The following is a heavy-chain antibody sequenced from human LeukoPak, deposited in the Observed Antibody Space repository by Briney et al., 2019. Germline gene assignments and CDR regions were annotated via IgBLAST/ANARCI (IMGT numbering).Heavy chain of an antibody. CDR2: IYPGDSDT. D-gene: IGHD4/OR15-4a*01. CDR1: GYSFTSYW. V-gene: IGHV5-51*01. J-gene: IGHJ6*02. CDR3: ARHGGAHYYYYYGMDV. Sequence: GESLKISCKGSGYSFTSYWIGWVRQMPGKGLEWMGIIYPGDSDTRYSPSFQGQVTISADESISTAYLQWSSLKASDTAMYYCARHGGAHYYYYYGMDVWGQGTTVTVSS.